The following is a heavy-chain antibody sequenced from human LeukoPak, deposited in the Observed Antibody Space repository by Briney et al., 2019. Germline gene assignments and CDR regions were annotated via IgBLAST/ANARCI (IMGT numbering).Heavy chain of an antibody. V-gene: IGHV3-21*01. Sequence: PGGSLRLSCAASGFTFSSYSMNWVRQAPGKGLEWVSSISSSSSYIYYADSVKGRFTISRDNAKNSLYLQMNSLRAEDTAVYYCAKVRQYYYGSGSYREYYFDYWGQGTLVTVSS. CDR1: GFTFSSYS. CDR2: ISSSSSYI. D-gene: IGHD3-10*01. J-gene: IGHJ4*02. CDR3: AKVRQYYYGSGSYREYYFDY.